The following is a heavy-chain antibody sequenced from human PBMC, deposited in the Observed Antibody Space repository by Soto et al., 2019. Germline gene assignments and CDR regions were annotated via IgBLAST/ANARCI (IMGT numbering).Heavy chain of an antibody. V-gene: IGHV4-39*01. CDR3: ARLIAAADYYFDY. CDR1: GGSISSSSYY. D-gene: IGHD6-13*01. CDR2: IYYSGNT. J-gene: IGHJ4*02. Sequence: QLQLQESGPGLVKPSETLSLTCTVSGGSISSSSYYWGWIRQPPGKGLEWIGSIYYSGNTYYNPSLKSRVTISVDTSKNQFSLKLSSVTAADTAVYYCARLIAAADYYFDYWGQGTLVTVSS.